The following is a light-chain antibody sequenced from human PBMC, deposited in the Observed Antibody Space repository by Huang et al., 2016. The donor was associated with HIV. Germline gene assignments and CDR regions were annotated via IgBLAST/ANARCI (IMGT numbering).Light chain of an antibody. CDR1: QSVSSNY. J-gene: IGKJ1*01. Sequence: EIVLTQSPGTLSLSLGERATLSCRASQSVSSNYLAWYQQKPGQAPRLLIYGASSRATGIPDRCSGSGSGTDFTLTISRLEPEDFAVYYCHQYGSSPGTFGQGTKVGIK. V-gene: IGKV3-20*01. CDR2: GAS. CDR3: HQYGSSPGT.